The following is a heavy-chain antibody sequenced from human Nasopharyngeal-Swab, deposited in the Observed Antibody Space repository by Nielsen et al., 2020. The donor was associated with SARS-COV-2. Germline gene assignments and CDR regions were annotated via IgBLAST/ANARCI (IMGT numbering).Heavy chain of an antibody. CDR2: ISYDGSNK. D-gene: IGHD3-22*01. CDR3: AKDPVMYYDSSGYYYFDY. CDR1: GFTFSSYG. V-gene: IGHV3-30*18. J-gene: IGHJ4*02. Sequence: GGSLRLSCAASGFTFSSYGMHWVRQAPGKGLEWVAVISYDGSNKYYADSVKGRFTISRDNSKNTLYLQMNSLRAEDTAVYYCAKDPVMYYDSSGYYYFDYWGQGTLVTVSP.